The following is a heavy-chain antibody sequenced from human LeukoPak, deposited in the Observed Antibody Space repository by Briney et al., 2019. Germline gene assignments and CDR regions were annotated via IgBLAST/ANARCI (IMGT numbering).Heavy chain of an antibody. J-gene: IGHJ4*02. Sequence: GGSLRLSSAASGFTFSSYAISWVRQAPGKGLEWVAVIWYDGSNKYYADSVKGRFTISRDNSKNTLYLQMNSLRAEDTAVYYCASEGDFDYWGQGTLVTVSS. CDR3: ASEGDFDY. CDR1: GFTFSSYA. CDR2: IWYDGSNK. V-gene: IGHV3-33*08.